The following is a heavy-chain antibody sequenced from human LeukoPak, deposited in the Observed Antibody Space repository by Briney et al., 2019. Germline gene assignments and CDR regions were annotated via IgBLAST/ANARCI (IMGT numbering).Heavy chain of an antibody. Sequence: GGSLRLSCAASGVTFSSYGMHWVRQAPGKGLEWVAVISYDGSNKYYADSVKGRFTISRDNSKNTLYLQTNSLRAEDTAVYYCAKVLPPLRLYGMDVWGQGTTVTVSS. V-gene: IGHV3-30*18. J-gene: IGHJ6*02. CDR1: GVTFSSYG. CDR3: AKVLPPLRLYGMDV. CDR2: ISYDGSNK. D-gene: IGHD4-17*01.